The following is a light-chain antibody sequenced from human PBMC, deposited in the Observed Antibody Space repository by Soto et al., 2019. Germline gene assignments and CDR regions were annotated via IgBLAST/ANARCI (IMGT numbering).Light chain of an antibody. J-gene: IGKJ5*01. Sequence: EIVLTQSPGTLSLSPGERATLSCRASQSVRSSYLAWYQQKPGQAPRLLIYGASTRATGIPDRFSGSGSGTDFTLTISRLEPEDFAVYYCQQYGSAITFGQGTRLEMK. CDR3: QQYGSAIT. CDR2: GAS. V-gene: IGKV3-20*01. CDR1: QSVRSSY.